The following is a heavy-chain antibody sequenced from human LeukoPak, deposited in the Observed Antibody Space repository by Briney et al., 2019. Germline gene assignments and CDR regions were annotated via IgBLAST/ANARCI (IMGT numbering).Heavy chain of an antibody. CDR1: GYTFTSHD. V-gene: IGHV1-8*03. Sequence: ASVKVSCRASGYTFTSHDIIWVRQATGQGLEWMGWINSNNGDTTYAQSFQDRVTITRDTSISTAYMELTSLRSDDTAVYYCARNHEGFRHWGQGTLVTVSS. CDR3: ARNHEGFRH. CDR2: INSNNGDT. J-gene: IGHJ1*01.